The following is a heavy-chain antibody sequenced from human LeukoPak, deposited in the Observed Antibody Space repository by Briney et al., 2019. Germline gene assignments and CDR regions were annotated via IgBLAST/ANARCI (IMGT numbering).Heavy chain of an antibody. CDR3: AREAPIYSSSWYPFDY. Sequence: SETLSLTCTVSGGSISSGGYYWSWIRQPPGKGLEWIGYIYYSGSTYYNPSLKSRVTISVDTSKNQFSLKLSSVTAADTAVYYCAREAPIYSSSWYPFDYWGQGTLVTVSS. V-gene: IGHV4-30-4*08. CDR2: IYYSGST. CDR1: GGSISSGGYY. D-gene: IGHD6-13*01. J-gene: IGHJ4*02.